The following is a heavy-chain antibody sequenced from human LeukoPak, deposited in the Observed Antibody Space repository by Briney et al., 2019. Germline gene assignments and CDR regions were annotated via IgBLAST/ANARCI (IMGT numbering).Heavy chain of an antibody. V-gene: IGHV4-39*01. J-gene: IGHJ4*02. Sequence: SETLSLTCTVSGGSISSSSYYWGWIRQPPGKGLEWIGSIYYSGSTYYNPSLKSRVTISVDTSKYQFSLKLSSVTAADTAVYYCASSLVVPAAIAYYFDYWGQGTLVTVSS. CDR1: GGSISSSSYY. D-gene: IGHD2-2*01. CDR3: ASSLVVPAAIAYYFDY. CDR2: IYYSGST.